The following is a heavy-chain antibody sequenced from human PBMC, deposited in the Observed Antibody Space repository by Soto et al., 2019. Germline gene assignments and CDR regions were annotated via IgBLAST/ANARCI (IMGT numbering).Heavy chain of an antibody. CDR2: IYYSGSS. V-gene: IGHV4-31*03. D-gene: IGHD2-21*02. CDR3: ARIVAYCGGDCYT. J-gene: IGHJ4*02. Sequence: SETLSLTCTVSGDTISSGGYYWSWIRQRPGKGLEWIGYIYYSGSSDFNPSLKSRAQIXXXTXXXXXSPXLXXVTXADTAVYFCARIVAYCGGDCYTWGRGTLVTVSS. CDR1: GDTISSGGYY.